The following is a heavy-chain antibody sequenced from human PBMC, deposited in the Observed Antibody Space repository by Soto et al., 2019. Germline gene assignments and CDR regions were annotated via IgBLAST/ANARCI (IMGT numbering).Heavy chain of an antibody. J-gene: IGHJ3*02. CDR2: IYSGGSI. D-gene: IGHD3-9*01. CDR1: GGSITSYC. V-gene: IGHV4-59*01. Sequence: SETLSLTCAVSGGSITSYCWSWIRQSPGKGLEWIGYIYSGGSISYNPSLRSRVTILLDTSKNQFSLRLTSATAADTAVYYCARVDIGVYAFDIWGHGTMVTVSS. CDR3: ARVDIGVYAFDI.